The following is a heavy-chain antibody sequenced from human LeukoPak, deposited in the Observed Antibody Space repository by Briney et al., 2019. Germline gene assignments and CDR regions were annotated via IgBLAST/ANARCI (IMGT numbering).Heavy chain of an antibody. J-gene: IGHJ4*02. CDR1: GFTFSDYW. CDR2: IKEDGSVK. V-gene: IGHV3-7*01. CDR3: ARGSREY. Sequence: GGSLRLSCAASGFTFSDYWMSWVRQAPGKGLELVANIKEDGSVKYYVDSVKGRFTISRDNAENSLYLQMNSLRAGDTAIYYCARGSREYWGQGTLVTVSS. D-gene: IGHD2-15*01.